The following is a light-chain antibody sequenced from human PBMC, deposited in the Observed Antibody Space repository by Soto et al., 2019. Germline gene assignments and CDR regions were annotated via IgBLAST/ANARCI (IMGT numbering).Light chain of an antibody. CDR1: QTVSRY. Sequence: EIVLTQSPATLSLSPGERATLSYRASQTVSRYLAWYQQKPGQAPRLLIYDASNRATGIPARFSGSGSGTDFTLTISSLEPEDFAVYYCQQRSNWPITFGQGTRLEIK. CDR2: DAS. V-gene: IGKV3-11*01. J-gene: IGKJ5*01. CDR3: QQRSNWPIT.